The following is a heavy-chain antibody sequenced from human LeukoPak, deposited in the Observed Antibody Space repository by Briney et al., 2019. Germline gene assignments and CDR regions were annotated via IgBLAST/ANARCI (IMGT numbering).Heavy chain of an antibody. CDR3: ARGYSPYYYYYYGMDV. CDR2: ISAYNGNT. V-gene: IGHV1-18*01. D-gene: IGHD4-4*01. CDR1: GYTFTSYG. Sequence: ASVKVSCKASGYTFTSYGISWVRQAPGQGLEWMGWISAYNGNTNYAQKLQGRVTMTTDTSTSTAYMELRSLRSDDTAVYYCARGYSPYYYYYYGMDVWGQGTTVTVSS. J-gene: IGHJ6*02.